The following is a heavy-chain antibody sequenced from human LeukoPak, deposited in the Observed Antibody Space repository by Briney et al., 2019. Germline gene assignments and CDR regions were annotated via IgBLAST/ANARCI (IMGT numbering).Heavy chain of an antibody. CDR3: ARHRLKRGFDY. Sequence: SETLSLTCTVSGGSMSRSSYYWGWIRQPPGKGLEWIESIYYSGSTYYNPSLKSRVTISVDTSKNQFSLMLSSVTAADTAVYYCARHRLKRGFDYWGEGTLVTVSP. J-gene: IGHJ4*02. CDR2: IYYSGST. CDR1: GGSMSRSSYY. D-gene: IGHD6-25*01. V-gene: IGHV4-39*01.